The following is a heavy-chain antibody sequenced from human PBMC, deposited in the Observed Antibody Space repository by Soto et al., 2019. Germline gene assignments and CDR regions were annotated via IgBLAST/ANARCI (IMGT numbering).Heavy chain of an antibody. J-gene: IGHJ6*02. CDR1: GLTFRSYP. CDR3: AKGHVQMDV. Sequence: PGGSLRLSCAASGLTFRSYPMTWVRQSPGKGLEWVAAISSGGGSTYHADSVKGRFTISRDNSKNTLYLQMNSLRVEDTAVYYCAKGHVQMDVWGQGTTVTVSS. V-gene: IGHV3-23*01. CDR2: ISSGGGST.